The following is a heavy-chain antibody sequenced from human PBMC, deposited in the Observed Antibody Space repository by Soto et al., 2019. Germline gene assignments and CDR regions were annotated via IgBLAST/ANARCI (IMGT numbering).Heavy chain of an antibody. CDR3: ARATRYCSGGSCYSVFDY. J-gene: IGHJ4*02. Sequence: SETLSLTCTVSGGSISSYYWSWIRQPAGKGLEWIGRIYTSGSTNYNPSLKSRVTMSVDTSKNQFSLELSSVTAADTAVYYCARATRYCSGGSCYSVFDYWGQGTLVTVPQ. D-gene: IGHD2-15*01. V-gene: IGHV4-4*07. CDR1: GGSISSYY. CDR2: IYTSGST.